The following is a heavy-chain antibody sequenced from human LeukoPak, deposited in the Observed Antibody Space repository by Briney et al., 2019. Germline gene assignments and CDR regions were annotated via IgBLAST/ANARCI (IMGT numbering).Heavy chain of an antibody. D-gene: IGHD3-22*01. CDR3: ASYDSSGYWAYSFDY. J-gene: IGHJ4*02. V-gene: IGHV3-66*02. CDR1: GFTVSSNY. CDR2: IYSGGST. Sequence: GGSLRLSCAASGFTVSSNYMSWVRQAPGKGLEWVSVIYSGGSTYYADSVKGRFTISRDNSKNTLYLQMNSLRAEDTAVYYCASYDSSGYWAYSFDYWGQGTLVTVSS.